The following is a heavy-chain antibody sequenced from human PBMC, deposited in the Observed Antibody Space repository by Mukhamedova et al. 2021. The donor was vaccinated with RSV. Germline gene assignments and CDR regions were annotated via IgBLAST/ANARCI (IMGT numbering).Heavy chain of an antibody. V-gene: IGHV3-23*01. Sequence: TNYADSVKGRFTISRDNSKNTLYLQMNSLRAEDTAVYYCAKEITPDYWGQGTLVTVSS. CDR2: T. CDR3: AKEITPDY. J-gene: IGHJ4*02. D-gene: IGHD2-15*01.